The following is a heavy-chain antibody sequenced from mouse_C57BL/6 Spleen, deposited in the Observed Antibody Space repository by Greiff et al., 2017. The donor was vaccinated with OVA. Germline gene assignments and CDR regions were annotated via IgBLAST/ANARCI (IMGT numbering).Heavy chain of an antibody. J-gene: IGHJ4*01. CDR2: ISSGSSTI. CDR3: AGILLGYAVLDY. D-gene: IGHD2-2*01. V-gene: IGHV5-17*01. Sequence: EVMLVESGGGLVKPGGSLKLSCAASGFTFSDYGMHWVRQAPEKGLEWVAYISSGSSTIYYADTVKGRFTISRDNAKNTLFLQMTSLRSEDTTMYYCAGILLGYAVLDYWGQGTSVTVSS. CDR1: GFTFSDYG.